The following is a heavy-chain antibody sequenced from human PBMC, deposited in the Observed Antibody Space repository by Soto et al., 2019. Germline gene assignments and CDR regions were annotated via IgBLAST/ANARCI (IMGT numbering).Heavy chain of an antibody. J-gene: IGHJ6*02. CDR2: IYSNGDT. CDR3: ARRGGSSSRYYYYALDV. V-gene: IGHV4-31*03. D-gene: IGHD6-6*01. CDR1: SGSMNTGGYY. Sequence: KPSETLSLTCSVSSGSMNTGGYYWSWIRQHPGKGLEWIGYIYSNGDTYYNPSLKSRVIISIDTSKNQFSLNLTSVTAADTAVYYCARRGGSSSRYYYYALDVWGLGTTVTVSS.